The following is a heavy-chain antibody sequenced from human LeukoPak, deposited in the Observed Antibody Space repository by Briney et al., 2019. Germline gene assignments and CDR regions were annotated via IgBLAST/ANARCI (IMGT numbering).Heavy chain of an antibody. J-gene: IGHJ4*02. CDR1: GYTFTSYA. CDR3: ARGRTVTTYNY. V-gene: IGHV1-69*13. Sequence: ASVKVSCKASGYTFTSYAMNWVRQAPGQGLEWMGGIIPIFGTANYAQKFQGRVTITADESTSTAYMELSSLRSEDTAVYYCARGRTVTTYNYWGQGTLVTVSS. CDR2: IIPIFGTA. D-gene: IGHD4-17*01.